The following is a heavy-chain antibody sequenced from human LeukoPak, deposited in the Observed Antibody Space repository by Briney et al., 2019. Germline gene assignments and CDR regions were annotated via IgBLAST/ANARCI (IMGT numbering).Heavy chain of an antibody. D-gene: IGHD1-7*01. CDR2: IYYSGST. J-gene: IGHJ4*02. Sequence: TSETLSLTCTVSGGSISSYYWSWIRQPPGKGLEWIGYIYYSGSTNYNPSLKSRVTISVDTSKNQFSLKLSSVTAADTAVYYCAKSKLRYNWNYEALKPFDYWGQGTLVTVSS. CDR1: GGSISSYY. V-gene: IGHV4-59*08. CDR3: AKSKLRYNWNYEALKPFDY.